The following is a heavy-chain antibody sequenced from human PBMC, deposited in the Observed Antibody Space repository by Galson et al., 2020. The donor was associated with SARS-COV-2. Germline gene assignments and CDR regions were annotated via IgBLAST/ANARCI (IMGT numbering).Heavy chain of an antibody. CDR3: ARDESLPGFGESYPPYGMDV. D-gene: IGHD3-10*01. V-gene: IGHV3-48*01. J-gene: IGHJ6*02. CDR1: GFTFSSYS. Sequence: GESLKISCAASGFTFSSYSMNWVRQAPGKGLEWVSYISSSSSTIYYADSVKGRFTISRDNAKNSLYLQMNSLRAEDTAVYYCARDESLPGFGESYPPYGMDVWGQGTTVTVSS. CDR2: ISSSSSTI.